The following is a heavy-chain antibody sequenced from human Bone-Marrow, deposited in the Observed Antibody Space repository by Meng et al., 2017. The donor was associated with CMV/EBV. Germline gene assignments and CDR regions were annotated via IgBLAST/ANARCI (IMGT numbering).Heavy chain of an antibody. J-gene: IGHJ4*02. CDR1: GGTFSSYA. V-gene: IGHV1-69*12. Sequence: QVLRVRRGAEVKTPGSSVNVSCTASGGTFSSYAISWVRQAPGQGLEWMGGIIPIFGTANYAQKFQGRVTITADESTSTAYMELSSLRSEDTAVYYCAWGGRWYRFDYWGQGTLVTVSS. CDR3: AWGGRWYRFDY. CDR2: IIPIFGTA. D-gene: IGHD3-16*01.